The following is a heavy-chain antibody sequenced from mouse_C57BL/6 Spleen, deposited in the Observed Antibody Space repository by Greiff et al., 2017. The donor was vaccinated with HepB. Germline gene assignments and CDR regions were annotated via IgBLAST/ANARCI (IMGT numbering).Heavy chain of an antibody. D-gene: IGHD1-1*01. Sequence: EVKVEESGGGLVKPGGSLKLSCAASGFTFSDYGMHWVRQAPEKGLEWVAYISSGSSTIYYADTVKGRFTISRDNAKNTLFLQMTSLRYEDTAMYYCARTTDYAMDYWGQGTSVTVSS. CDR1: GFTFSDYG. CDR3: ARTTDYAMDY. J-gene: IGHJ4*01. CDR2: ISSGSSTI. V-gene: IGHV5-17*01.